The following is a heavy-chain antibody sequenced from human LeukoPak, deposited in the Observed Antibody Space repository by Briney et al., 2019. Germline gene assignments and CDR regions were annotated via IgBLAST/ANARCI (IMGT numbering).Heavy chain of an antibody. Sequence: GGSLRLSCAASGFTFSSYDMHWVRQATGKGLEWVSAIGTAGDTYYPGSVKGRFTISRENVKNSLYLQMNSLRAGDTAVYYCARALWSDSSGPTDAFDIWGQGTMVTVSS. CDR2: IGTAGDT. CDR3: ARALWSDSSGPTDAFDI. D-gene: IGHD3-22*01. V-gene: IGHV3-13*01. J-gene: IGHJ3*02. CDR1: GFTFSSYD.